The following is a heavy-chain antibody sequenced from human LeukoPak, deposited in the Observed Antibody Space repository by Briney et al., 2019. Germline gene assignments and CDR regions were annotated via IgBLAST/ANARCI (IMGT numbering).Heavy chain of an antibody. V-gene: IGHV3-23*01. J-gene: IGHJ4*02. D-gene: IGHD2-2*01. Sequence: PGGSLRLSCAASGFTFSGYAMSWVRRAPGEGLEWFSAISGSGGSTYYAHSVKGRFTISRDNSKNTLYLQMNSLRAEDTAVYYCAKERIPAAAYFDYWGQGTLVTVSS. CDR1: GFTFSGYA. CDR2: ISGSGGST. CDR3: AKERIPAAAYFDY.